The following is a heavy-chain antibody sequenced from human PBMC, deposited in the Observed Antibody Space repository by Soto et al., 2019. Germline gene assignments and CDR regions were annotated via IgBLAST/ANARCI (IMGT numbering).Heavy chain of an antibody. CDR1: GGSISSGDYY. V-gene: IGHV4-30-4*01. J-gene: IGHJ3*02. CDR3: ARGQHIVVVTATDAFDI. D-gene: IGHD2-21*02. Sequence: PSETLSLTCTVSGGSISSGDYYWSWIRQPPGKGLEWIGYIYYSGSTYYNPSLKSRVTISVDTSKNQFSLKLSSVTAADTAVYYCARGQHIVVVTATDAFDIWGQGTMVTVSS. CDR2: IYYSGST.